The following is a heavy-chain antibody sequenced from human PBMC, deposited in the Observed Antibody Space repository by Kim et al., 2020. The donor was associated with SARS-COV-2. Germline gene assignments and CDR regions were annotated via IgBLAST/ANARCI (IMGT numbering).Heavy chain of an antibody. J-gene: IGHJ6*02. V-gene: IGHV3-30*01. D-gene: IGHD2-2*01. Sequence: NRYYADSVKGRFTISRDNSKNTLYLQMNSLGAEDTAVYYCARDVGSSMDVWGQGTTVTVSS. CDR3: ARDVGSSMDV. CDR2: NR.